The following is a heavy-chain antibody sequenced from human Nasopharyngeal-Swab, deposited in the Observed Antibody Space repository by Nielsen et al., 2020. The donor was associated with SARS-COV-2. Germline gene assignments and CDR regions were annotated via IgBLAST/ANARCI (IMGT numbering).Heavy chain of an antibody. D-gene: IGHD2-2*01. CDR3: ARAVATSHWDY. J-gene: IGHJ4*02. CDR2: IYYSGST. Sequence: WIRRPPGKGLEWIGYIYYSGSTYYNPSLKSRVTISVDTSKNQFSLKLSSVTAADTAVYYCARAVATSHWDYWGQGTLVTVSS. V-gene: IGHV4-31*02.